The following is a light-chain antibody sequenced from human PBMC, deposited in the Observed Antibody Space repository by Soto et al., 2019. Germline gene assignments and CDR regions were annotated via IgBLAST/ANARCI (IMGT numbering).Light chain of an antibody. J-gene: IGLJ2*01. V-gene: IGLV2-23*01. CDR2: EDM. CDR1: ISDVGRYNL. CDR3: CSYAGGASVV. Sequence: QSALTQPASVSGSPGQSITISCTGTISDVGRYNLVSWYQQHPDKAPKLIMYEDMERRSGVSHRFSGSTSGNTASLTISGLQTEDEAKYFCCSYAGGASVVFGGGTKLTVL.